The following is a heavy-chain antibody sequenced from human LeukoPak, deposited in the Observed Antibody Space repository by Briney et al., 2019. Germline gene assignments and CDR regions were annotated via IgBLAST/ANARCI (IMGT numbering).Heavy chain of an antibody. D-gene: IGHD3-16*02. CDR1: GGSFSGYY. J-gene: IGHJ3*02. CDR2: INHSGST. Sequence: PSETLSLTCAVYGGSFSGYYWSWIRQPPGKGLDWIGEINHSGSTNYNPSLKSRVTISVDTSKNQFSLKLSSVTAADTAVYYCARIPSPPYDYVWGSYRVGTFDIWGQGTMVTVSS. V-gene: IGHV4-34*01. CDR3: ARIPSPPYDYVWGSYRVGTFDI.